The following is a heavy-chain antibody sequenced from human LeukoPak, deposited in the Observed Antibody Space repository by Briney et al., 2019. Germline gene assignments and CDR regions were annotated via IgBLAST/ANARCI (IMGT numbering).Heavy chain of an antibody. Sequence: LGESLSISCQASGYSFTSYWISWVRQMPGKGLEWMGRIDPSDSYTNYSPSFQGHVTISADKTISTAYLQWSSLKASDTAMYYCARERALSSGWSDDYWGQGTLVTVSS. CDR3: ARERALSSGWSDDY. D-gene: IGHD6-19*01. CDR1: GYSFTSYW. J-gene: IGHJ4*02. V-gene: IGHV5-10-1*01. CDR2: IDPSDSYT.